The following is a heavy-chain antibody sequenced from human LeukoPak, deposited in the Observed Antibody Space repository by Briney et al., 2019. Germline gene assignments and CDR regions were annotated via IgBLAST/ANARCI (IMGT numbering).Heavy chain of an antibody. CDR2: IYSSGST. J-gene: IGHJ6*03. Sequence: SETLSLTCTVSGGSISSYYWSWIRQPAGKGPEWIGRIYSSGSTNYNPSLKSRVTMSVDTSKNQFSLKLSSVTAADTAVYYCARGIAVAPDRAMDVRGKGTTVIVSS. D-gene: IGHD6-13*01. CDR3: ARGIAVAPDRAMDV. CDR1: GGSISSYY. V-gene: IGHV4-4*07.